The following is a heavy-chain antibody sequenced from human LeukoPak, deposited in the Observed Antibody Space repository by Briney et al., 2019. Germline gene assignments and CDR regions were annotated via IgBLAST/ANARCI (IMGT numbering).Heavy chain of an antibody. CDR1: GDSINSYY. D-gene: IGHD3-10*01. CDR2: IYHSGST. Sequence: SETLSLTCSVSGDSINSYYWSWIRQPPGKGLEWIGYIYHSGSTNYNPSLKSRVTLSVDTSKNQFSLRLTSVTAADTAVYYCARHDYYGSLNWFDPWGQGTLITVSS. V-gene: IGHV4-59*08. J-gene: IGHJ5*02. CDR3: ARHDYYGSLNWFDP.